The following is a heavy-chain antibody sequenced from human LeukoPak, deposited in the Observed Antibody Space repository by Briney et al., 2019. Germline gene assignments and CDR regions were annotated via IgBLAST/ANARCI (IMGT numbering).Heavy chain of an antibody. V-gene: IGHV3-23*01. CDR3: ARSIQLSDY. J-gene: IGHJ4*02. D-gene: IGHD5-18*01. CDR2: ISESGGNT. CDR1: GFSFSNYA. Sequence: PGGSLRLSCVASGFSFSNYAMNWVRQAPGKGLEWVSTISESGGNTYYADSVKGRFTISRDNSKNTLYLQMNSLRAEDTAVYYCARSIQLSDYWGQGTLVTVSS.